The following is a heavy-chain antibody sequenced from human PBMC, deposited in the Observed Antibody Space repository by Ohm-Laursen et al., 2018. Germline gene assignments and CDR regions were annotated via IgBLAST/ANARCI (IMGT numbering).Heavy chain of an antibody. V-gene: IGHV3-9*01. Sequence: SSLRLSCTASGFTFDDYAMHWVRQAPGKGLEWVSGISWNSGSIGYADSVKGRFTISRDNAKNTLYLQMNSLRDEDTAVYYCATAGPYSGDDYWGQGTLVNVSS. J-gene: IGHJ4*02. D-gene: IGHD6-25*01. CDR2: ISWNSGSI. CDR3: ATAGPYSGDDY. CDR1: GFTFDDYA.